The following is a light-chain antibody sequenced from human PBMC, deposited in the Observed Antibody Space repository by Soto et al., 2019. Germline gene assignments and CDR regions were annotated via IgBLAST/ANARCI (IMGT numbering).Light chain of an antibody. Sequence: QSALTQPASVSGSPGQSITISCSGTSNDVGGYDYVSWYQQHPGKAPKLVIYEVSNRPSGISGRFSGSKSGNAASLTISGLQAEDEATYYCSSYTSTSTLYVFGPGTKVTVL. CDR3: SSYTSTSTLYV. CDR1: SNDVGGYDY. J-gene: IGLJ1*01. CDR2: EVS. V-gene: IGLV2-14*01.